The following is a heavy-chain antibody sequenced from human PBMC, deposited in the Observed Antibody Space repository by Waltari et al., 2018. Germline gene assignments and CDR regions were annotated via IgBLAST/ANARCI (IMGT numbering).Heavy chain of an antibody. CDR1: GFTVSSNQ. CDR2: IYSDGTT. J-gene: IGHJ6*02. V-gene: IGHV3-53*01. Sequence: EVQLVESGGGLIQPGGSLRLSCAASGFTVSSNQLTWVRQAPGKGPEWVSVIYSDGTTYYADSVKGRFTISRDNSKNTLYLQMNSLRAEDTAVYYCARDRYDSSGPTAYGMDVWGQGTTVTVSS. CDR3: ARDRYDSSGPTAYGMDV. D-gene: IGHD3-22*01.